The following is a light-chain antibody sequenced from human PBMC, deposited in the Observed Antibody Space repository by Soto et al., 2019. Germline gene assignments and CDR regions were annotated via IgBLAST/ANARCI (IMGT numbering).Light chain of an antibody. J-gene: IGLJ2*01. CDR1: SSDVGSYNL. Sequence: QSALTQPASVSGSPGQSITISCTGTSSDVGSYNLVSWYQQHPGKAPKLMIYEGSKRPSGVSNRFSGSKSGNTASLTISGLQAEDEADYYCCSYAGSSTDVVFGGGIKLTVL. CDR2: EGS. CDR3: CSYAGSSTDVV. V-gene: IGLV2-23*01.